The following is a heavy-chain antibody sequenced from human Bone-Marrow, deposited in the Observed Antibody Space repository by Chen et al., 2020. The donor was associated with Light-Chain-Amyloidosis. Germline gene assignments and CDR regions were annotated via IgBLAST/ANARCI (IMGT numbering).Heavy chain of an antibody. CDR3: AKDGGYSGYRQGGGGYYSYYHMDV. CDR2: IPWKSDTF. V-gene: IGHV3-9*01. CDR1: GFSFEDYA. J-gene: IGHJ6*03. D-gene: IGHD5-12*01. Sequence: EVQLVESGGGSVQPGGSLRLSCAASGFSFEDYAMHWVRQVPGKGLEWVSAIPWKSDTFAYAEFARGRFTISRDNAKNSLYLQMTTLRPEDTALYYCAKDGGYSGYRQGGGGYYSYYHMDVWGKGTTVIVSS.